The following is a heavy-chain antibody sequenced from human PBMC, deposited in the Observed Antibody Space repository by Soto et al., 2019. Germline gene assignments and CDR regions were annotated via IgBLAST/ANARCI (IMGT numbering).Heavy chain of an antibody. D-gene: IGHD3-3*01. CDR3: ARSTYYDFWSGYYIRAPEPRYYYYGMDV. Sequence: ASVKVSCKASGGTFSSYAISWVRPAPGQGLAWMGGIIPIFGTANYAQKFQGRVTITADESTSTAYMELSSLRSEDTAVYYCARSTYYDFWSGYYIRAPEPRYYYYGMDVWGQGTTVTVSS. CDR2: IIPIFGTA. V-gene: IGHV1-69*13. CDR1: GGTFSSYA. J-gene: IGHJ6*02.